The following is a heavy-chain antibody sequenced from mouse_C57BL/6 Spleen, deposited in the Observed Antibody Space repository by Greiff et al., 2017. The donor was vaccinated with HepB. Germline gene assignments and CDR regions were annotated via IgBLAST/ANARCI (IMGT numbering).Heavy chain of an antibody. CDR1: GYTFTDYY. J-gene: IGHJ1*03. D-gene: IGHD1-1*01. CDR2: INPNNGGT. CDR3: ARGTRVVATGYFDV. Sequence: VQLQQSGPELVKPGASVKISCKASGYTFTDYYMNWVKQSHGKSLEWIGGINPNNGGTSYNQKFKGKATLTVDKSSSTAYMELRTLTSEDSEVYYCARGTRVVATGYFDVWGTGTTVTVAS. V-gene: IGHV1-26*01.